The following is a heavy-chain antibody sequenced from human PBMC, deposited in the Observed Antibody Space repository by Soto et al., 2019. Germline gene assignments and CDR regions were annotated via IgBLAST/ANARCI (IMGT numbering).Heavy chain of an antibody. CDR1: GGSISSYY. J-gene: IGHJ4*02. CDR3: ARGIDSWGY. Sequence: PSETLSLTCTVSGGSISSYYRRCIREPPGKGLQWIGYILDSVSTHYTPTLKIRVTISVDASRDKLSLKLSSVSAADTAVYYCARGIDSWGYWGQGTLVTVSS. CDR2: ILDSVST. V-gene: IGHV4-59*01. D-gene: IGHD3-3*01.